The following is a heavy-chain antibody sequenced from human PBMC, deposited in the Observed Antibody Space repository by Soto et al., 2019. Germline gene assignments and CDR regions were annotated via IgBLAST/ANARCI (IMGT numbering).Heavy chain of an antibody. CDR1: GYTFTSYG. CDR2: ISAYNGNT. CDR3: ARDRSSRDYDFWSGYYLNWFDP. V-gene: IGHV1-18*01. D-gene: IGHD3-3*01. J-gene: IGHJ5*02. Sequence: ASVKVSCKASGYTFTSYGISWVRQAPGQGLEWMGWISAYNGNTNYAQKLQGRVTMTTDTSTSTAYIELRSLRSDDTAVDYCARDRSSRDYDFWSGYYLNWFDPWGQGTLVTVSS.